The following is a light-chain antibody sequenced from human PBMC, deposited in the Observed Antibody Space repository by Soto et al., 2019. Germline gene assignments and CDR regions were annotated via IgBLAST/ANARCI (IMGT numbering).Light chain of an antibody. CDR1: HSVSIN. Sequence: IVMTQSPAPLAVSRGERATLYXRASHSVSINLAWYQQKTGQXTRILXXGHXTRATGIPARFIGGGSGREFTLTLSSLQSEDFAVSYCRQYNNWPPITFGQGTRLEIK. J-gene: IGKJ5*01. CDR2: GHX. CDR3: RQYNNWPPIT. V-gene: IGKV3-15*01.